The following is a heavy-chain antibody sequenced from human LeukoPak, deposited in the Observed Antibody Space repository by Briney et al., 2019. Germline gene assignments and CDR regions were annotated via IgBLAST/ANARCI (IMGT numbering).Heavy chain of an antibody. D-gene: IGHD3-10*01. CDR1: GFNFSNYA. CDR3: ARVDVYPRGGFDY. Sequence: GGSLRLSCTASGFNFSNYAMTWVRQAPGKGLEWVSSISSSSSYIYYADSVKGRFTISRDNAKNSLYLQMNSLRAEDTAVYYCARVDVYPRGGFDYWGQGTLVTVSS. V-gene: IGHV3-21*01. CDR2: ISSSSSYI. J-gene: IGHJ4*02.